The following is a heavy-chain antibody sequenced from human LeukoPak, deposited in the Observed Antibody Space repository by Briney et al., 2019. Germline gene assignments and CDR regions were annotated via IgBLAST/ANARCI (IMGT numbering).Heavy chain of an antibody. CDR2: INPNSGGT. CDR1: GYTFTGYY. CDR3: ARDVVELWLGEPYYFDY. J-gene: IGHJ4*02. V-gene: IGHV1-2*02. D-gene: IGHD3-10*01. Sequence: GASVKVSCKASGYTFTGYYMHWVRQAPGQGLEWMGWINPNSGGTNYAQKFQGRVTMTRDTSISTAYMELSRLRSDDTAVYYCARDVVELWLGEPYYFDYWGQGTLVTVSS.